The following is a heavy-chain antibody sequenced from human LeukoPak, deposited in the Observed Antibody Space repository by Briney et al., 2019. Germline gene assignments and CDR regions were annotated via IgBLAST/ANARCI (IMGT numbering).Heavy chain of an antibody. CDR2: IYYSGST. Sequence: PSETLSLTCTVSGGSISSSHYYWGWIRQPPGKGLEWIGSIYYSGSTYYNPSLKSRVTISVDTSENQFSLKLSSVTAADTAVYYCARDVSGSYSHDYWGQGTLVTVSS. V-gene: IGHV4-39*02. J-gene: IGHJ4*02. D-gene: IGHD1-26*01. CDR3: ARDVSGSYSHDY. CDR1: GGSISSSHYY.